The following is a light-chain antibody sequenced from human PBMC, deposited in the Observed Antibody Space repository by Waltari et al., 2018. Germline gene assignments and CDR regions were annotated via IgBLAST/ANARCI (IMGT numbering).Light chain of an antibody. V-gene: IGLV2-23*02. CDR3: WSYAGSNSLGV. CDR2: EVV. J-gene: IGLJ1*01. CDR1: SSDIGSYYL. Sequence: QSALTQPASVSGSPGQSVTISCSGSSSDIGSYYLVSWYQQFPGKVPKLLIYEVVKRPSGTCNRFSGSKSENTATLPISGLRAEDEADYYCWSYAGSNSLGVFGTGTKVTVL.